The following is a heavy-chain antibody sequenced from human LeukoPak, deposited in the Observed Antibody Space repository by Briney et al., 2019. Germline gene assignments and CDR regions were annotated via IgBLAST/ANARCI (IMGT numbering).Heavy chain of an antibody. Sequence: PSETLSLTCTVSGGSISSGGYYWSWIRQHPGKGLEWIGYIYYSGSTYYNPSLKSRVTISVDTSKNQFSLKLSSVTAADTAVYYCARVSCSGGGCWLVGAFDIWGQGTMVTVSS. D-gene: IGHD2-15*01. CDR2: IYYSGST. CDR3: ARVSCSGGGCWLVGAFDI. CDR1: GGSISSGGYY. V-gene: IGHV4-31*03. J-gene: IGHJ3*02.